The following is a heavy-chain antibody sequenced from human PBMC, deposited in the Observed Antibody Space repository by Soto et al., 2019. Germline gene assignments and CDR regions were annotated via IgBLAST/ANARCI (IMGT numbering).Heavy chain of an antibody. Sequence: GGSLRLSCAASGFTFSGSAMHWVRQASGKGLEWVGRIRSKTNSYATAYAASVKGRFTISRDDSKNTAYLQMNSLKIEDTAVYYCTRDPRNYYESSGSANWFDPWGQGTLVTVSS. V-gene: IGHV3-73*01. J-gene: IGHJ5*02. CDR3: TRDPRNYYESSGSANWFDP. CDR1: GFTFSGSA. D-gene: IGHD3-22*01. CDR2: IRSKTNSYAT.